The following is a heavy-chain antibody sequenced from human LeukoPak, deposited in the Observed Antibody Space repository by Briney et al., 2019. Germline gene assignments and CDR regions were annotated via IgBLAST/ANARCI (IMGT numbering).Heavy chain of an antibody. D-gene: IGHD3-10*01. V-gene: IGHV4-59*01. CDR2: SSYNGNT. J-gene: IGHJ4*02. CDR3: ARGALLWFGAKMEYYFDS. CDR1: GAYFTNYY. Sequence: PSETLSLTCTVSGAYFTNYYWSFIRQPPGKGLEWIGFSSYNGNTNYNPSLKSRVTISVDMPKNQFSLRLKSVTAADTAVYYCARGALLWFGAKMEYYFDSWGQGTPLTVSS.